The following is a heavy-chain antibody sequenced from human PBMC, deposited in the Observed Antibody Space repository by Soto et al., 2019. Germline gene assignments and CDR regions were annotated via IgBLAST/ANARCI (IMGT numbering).Heavy chain of an antibody. Sequence: SETLSVTCTVSVDSFTSVSDYWSWIRQPPGKGLEWIGYIYYSGSADYNPSLGSRVTISIDTSKNQFSLKLTSVTAADTAVYYCARGVGFGYYYYHMDLWGQGTTVTVSS. D-gene: IGHD3-10*01. CDR1: VDSFTSVSDY. CDR3: ARGVGFGYYYYHMDL. V-gene: IGHV4-61*01. CDR2: IYYSGSA. J-gene: IGHJ6*02.